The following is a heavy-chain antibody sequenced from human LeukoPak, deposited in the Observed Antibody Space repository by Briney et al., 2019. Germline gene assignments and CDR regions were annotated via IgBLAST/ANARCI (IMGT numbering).Heavy chain of an antibody. CDR1: GFTFSSYW. D-gene: IGHD1-26*01. V-gene: IGHV3-64D*09. Sequence: GGSLRLSCVASGFTFSSYWMHWVRQAPGKGLEYVSAISYNGDSTYYVDSVKGRFTISRDNSKNTLDLQMSSLRPEDTAVYYCVSDRETQEQIWGPGTLVTVSS. CDR2: ISYNGDST. J-gene: IGHJ3*02. CDR3: VSDRETQEQI.